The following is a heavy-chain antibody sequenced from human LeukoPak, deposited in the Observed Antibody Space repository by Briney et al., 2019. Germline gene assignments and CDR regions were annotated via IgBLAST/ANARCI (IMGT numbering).Heavy chain of an antibody. J-gene: IGHJ2*01. CDR3: ARRVVPAARDWYFDL. V-gene: IGHV4-30-2*01. D-gene: IGHD2-2*01. CDR2: IYHSGST. CDR1: GGSISSGGYS. Sequence: PSETLSLTCAVSGGSISSGGYSWSWIRQPPGKGLEWIGYIYHSGSTYYNPSLKSRVTISVDTSKNQFSLKLSSVTAADTAVYYCARRVVPAARDWYFDLWGRGTLVTVSS.